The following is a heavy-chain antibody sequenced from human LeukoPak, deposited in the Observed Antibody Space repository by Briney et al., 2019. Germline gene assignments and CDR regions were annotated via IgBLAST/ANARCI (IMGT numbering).Heavy chain of an antibody. Sequence: ASVKASCKVSGYTLTELSMHWVRQAPGKGLEWMGGFDPEDGETIYAQKFQGRVTMTEDTSTDTAYMELSSLRSEDTAVYYCATEPLAVAGSGFDYWGQGTLVTVSS. J-gene: IGHJ4*02. D-gene: IGHD6-19*01. V-gene: IGHV1-24*01. CDR1: GYTLTELS. CDR3: ATEPLAVAGSGFDY. CDR2: FDPEDGET.